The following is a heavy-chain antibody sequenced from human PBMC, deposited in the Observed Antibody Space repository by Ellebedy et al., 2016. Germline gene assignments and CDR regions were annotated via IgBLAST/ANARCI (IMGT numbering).Heavy chain of an antibody. D-gene: IGHD2-21*01. J-gene: IGHJ3*02. CDR3: ARGLFDHRMAFDI. CDR1: GASFRGYY. V-gene: IGHV4-34*01. CDR2: INHSGSF. Sequence: SETLSLTCAVYGASFRGYYWSWIRQPPGEGLEWIGEINHSGSFNYNQSLKSRVTISVDTSKNQFSVNLSSVTAADTAVYYCARGLFDHRMAFDIWGQGTMVTVSS.